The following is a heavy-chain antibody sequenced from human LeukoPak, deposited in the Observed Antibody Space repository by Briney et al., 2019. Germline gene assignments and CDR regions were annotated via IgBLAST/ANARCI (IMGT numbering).Heavy chain of an antibody. D-gene: IGHD3-22*01. V-gene: IGHV3-21*01. J-gene: IGHJ4*02. CDR2: ISSSSSYI. Sequence: PGGSLRLSCAASGFTFSSYSMNWVRQAPGKGLEWVSSISSSSSYIYYADSVKGRFTISRDNAKNSLYLQMNSLRAEDTAVYYCARGSLYYYERSGYYGGLDFWGQGTLVTVSS. CDR3: ARGSLYYYERSGYYGGLDF. CDR1: GFTFSSYS.